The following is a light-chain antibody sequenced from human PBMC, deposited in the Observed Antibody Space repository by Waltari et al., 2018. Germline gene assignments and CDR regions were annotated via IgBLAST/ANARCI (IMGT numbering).Light chain of an antibody. CDR1: QSVSKY. Sequence: EVVLTQSPGTLSLSPGERATLSCRASQSVSKYLAWYQQSPGQAPRLLIYAASPRATGVPDRFSGSGFGTYFSLTISRLEPEDFAVYYCQNHERLPATFGQGTKVEIK. CDR3: QNHERLPAT. J-gene: IGKJ1*01. V-gene: IGKV3-20*01. CDR2: AAS.